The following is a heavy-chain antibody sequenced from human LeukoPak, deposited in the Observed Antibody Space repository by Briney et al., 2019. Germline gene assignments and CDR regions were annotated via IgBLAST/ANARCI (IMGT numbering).Heavy chain of an antibody. V-gene: IGHV3-48*04. Sequence: GGTLRLSCAASGFTFSSYGMSWVRQAPGKGLEWVSYISSSDSTIYYADSVKGRFTISRDNAKNSLYLQMNSLRAEDTAVYYCASHVLLWFGEPWGQGTLVTVSS. J-gene: IGHJ5*02. D-gene: IGHD3-10*01. CDR3: ASHVLLWFGEP. CDR2: ISSSDSTI. CDR1: GFTFSSYG.